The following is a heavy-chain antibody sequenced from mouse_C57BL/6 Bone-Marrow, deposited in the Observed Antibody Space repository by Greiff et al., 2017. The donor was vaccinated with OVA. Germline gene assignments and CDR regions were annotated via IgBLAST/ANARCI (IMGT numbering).Heavy chain of an antibody. Sequence: QVQLQQPGTELVKPGASVKLSCKASGYTFTSYWMHWVKQRPGQGLEWIGNINPSNGGTNYNEKFKSKATLTVDKSSSTAYMQLSSLTSEDSAVDYCARGGYYDYAPWFAYWGQGTLVTVSA. CDR2: INPSNGGT. CDR3: ARGGYYDYAPWFAY. CDR1: GYTFTSYW. J-gene: IGHJ3*01. D-gene: IGHD2-4*01. V-gene: IGHV1-53*01.